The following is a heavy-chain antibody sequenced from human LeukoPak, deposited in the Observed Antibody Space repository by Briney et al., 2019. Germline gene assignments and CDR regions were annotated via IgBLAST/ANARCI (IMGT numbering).Heavy chain of an antibody. Sequence: SETLSLTCTVSCYSISSGYYWGWIRQPPGKGLEWIGSIYHSGSTYYNPSLRSRVTISVDTSKNQFSLKLSSVTAADTAVYYCARELREWFDPWGQGTLVTVSS. V-gene: IGHV4-38-2*02. J-gene: IGHJ5*02. CDR1: CYSISSGYY. CDR2: IYHSGST. CDR3: ARELREWFDP. D-gene: IGHD3-16*01.